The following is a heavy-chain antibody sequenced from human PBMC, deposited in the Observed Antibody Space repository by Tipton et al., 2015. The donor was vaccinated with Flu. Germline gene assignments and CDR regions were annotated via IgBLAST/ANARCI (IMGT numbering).Heavy chain of an antibody. Sequence: PGLVKPSETLSLICRVSGGSISTYHWSWIRQSAGKGLEWIGRISPSGITRFNSSLKSRVTMSLDASKNQFSLSLTSVTAADTAVYYCARRDYSNYVSEPKSWFDPWGQGILVTVSS. CDR1: GGSISTYH. CDR3: ARRDYSNYVSEPKSWFDP. D-gene: IGHD4-11*01. CDR2: ISPSGIT. V-gene: IGHV4-4*07. J-gene: IGHJ5*02.